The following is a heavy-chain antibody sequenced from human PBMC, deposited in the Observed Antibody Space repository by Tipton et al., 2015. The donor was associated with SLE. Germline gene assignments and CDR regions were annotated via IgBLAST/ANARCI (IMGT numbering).Heavy chain of an antibody. CDR2: IDHSGST. V-gene: IGHV4-4*01. Sequence: TLSLTCAVYGGSISSRNWWSWIRQPPGKGLEWIGEIDHSGSTYYNPSLKSPVTLSIDTSKNQFSLKMRSVTAADTAVYFCARGYCSDGVCYGFGFFDYWGQGNLVTVSS. J-gene: IGHJ4*02. CDR3: ARGYCSDGVCYGFGFFDY. CDR1: GGSISSRNW. D-gene: IGHD2-8*01.